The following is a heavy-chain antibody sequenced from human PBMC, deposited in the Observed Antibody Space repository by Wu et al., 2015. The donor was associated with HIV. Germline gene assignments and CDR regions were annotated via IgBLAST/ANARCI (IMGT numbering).Heavy chain of an antibody. V-gene: IGHV1-2*02. J-gene: IGHJ5*02. Sequence: QVQLVQSGAEVKKPGASVKVSCKASGYTFTSYGISWVRQAPGQGLEWMGWINPNSGGTNYAQKFQGRVTMTRDTSISTAYMELSRLRSDDTAVYYCARAPNYSTVDWFDPWGQGTLVTVSS. CDR3: ARAPNYSTVDWFDP. D-gene: IGHD2-15*01. CDR2: INPNSGGT. CDR1: GYTFTSYG.